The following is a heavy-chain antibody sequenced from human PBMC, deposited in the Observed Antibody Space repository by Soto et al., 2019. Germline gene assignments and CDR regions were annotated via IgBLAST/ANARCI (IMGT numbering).Heavy chain of an antibody. CDR2: INPNSGGT. D-gene: IGHD3-22*01. CDR3: AREGKEYYYDSSGYHGVWFDP. CDR1: GYTFTGYY. V-gene: IGHV1-2*04. Sequence: ASVKVSCKASGYTFTGYYMHWVRQAPGRGLEWMGWINPNSGGTNYAQKFQGWVTMTRDTSISTAYMELSRLRSDDTAVYYCAREGKEYYYDSSGYHGVWFDPWGQGTLVTVSS. J-gene: IGHJ5*02.